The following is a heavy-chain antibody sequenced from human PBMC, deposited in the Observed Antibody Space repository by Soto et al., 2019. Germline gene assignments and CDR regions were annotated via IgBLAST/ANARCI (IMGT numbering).Heavy chain of an antibody. Sequence: ASVKVSCPASGYTFTSYGISWVRQAPGQGLEWMGWISAYNGNTDYAQKLQGRVTMTTDTSTSTAYMELRSLRSDDTAVYYCSRVYGNDPSRYFDDRGQGTLVTVSS. V-gene: IGHV1-18*01. CDR2: ISAYNGNT. CDR1: GYTFTSYG. CDR3: SRVYGNDPSRYFDD. D-gene: IGHD1-1*01. J-gene: IGHJ4*02.